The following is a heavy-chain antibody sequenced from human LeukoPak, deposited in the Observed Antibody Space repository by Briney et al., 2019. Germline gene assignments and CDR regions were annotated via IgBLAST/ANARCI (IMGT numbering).Heavy chain of an antibody. CDR3: ARDLGYCSGSTCYVGYFDY. CDR2: IYSDGST. Sequence: GGSLRLSCAASGFTFSNAWMSWVRQAPGKGLEWVSLIYSDGSTYYADSVKGRFTISRDNSKNTLYLQMNSLRAEDTAVYYCARDLGYCSGSTCYVGYFDYWGQGTLVTVSS. CDR1: GFTFSNAW. D-gene: IGHD2-15*01. J-gene: IGHJ4*02. V-gene: IGHV3-66*01.